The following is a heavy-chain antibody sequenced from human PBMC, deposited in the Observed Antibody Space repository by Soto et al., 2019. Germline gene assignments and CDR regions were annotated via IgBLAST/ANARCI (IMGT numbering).Heavy chain of an antibody. J-gene: IGHJ4*02. CDR3: ARGSGVNIVVVVAATPLYYFDY. CDR2: INHSGST. CDR1: GGSFSGYY. V-gene: IGHV4-34*01. D-gene: IGHD2-15*01. Sequence: SETLSLTCAVYGGSFSGYYWSWIRQPPGKGLEWIGEINHSGSTNYNPSLKSRVTISVDTSKNQFSLKLSSVTAADTAVYYCARGSGVNIVVVVAATPLYYFDYWGQGTLVTVSS.